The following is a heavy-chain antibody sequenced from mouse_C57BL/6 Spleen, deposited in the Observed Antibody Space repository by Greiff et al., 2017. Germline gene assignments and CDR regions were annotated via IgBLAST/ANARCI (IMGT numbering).Heavy chain of an antibody. Sequence: QVQLQQPGAELVKPGASVKLSCKASGYTFTSYWMHWVKQRPGQGLEWIGMIHPNSGSTNYNEKIKSKATLTVDKSSSTAYMQLSSLASEDAAVYYCATEGCFDYWGQGTTLTVSS. CDR3: ATEGCFDY. V-gene: IGHV1-64*01. J-gene: IGHJ2*01. CDR1: GYTFTSYW. CDR2: IHPNSGST.